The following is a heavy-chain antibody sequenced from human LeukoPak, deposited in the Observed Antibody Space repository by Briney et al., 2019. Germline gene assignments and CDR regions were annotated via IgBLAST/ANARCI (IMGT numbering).Heavy chain of an antibody. CDR1: GFTFDDYA. D-gene: IGHD1-26*01. CDR3: AKDIGSYYGNWFDP. J-gene: IGHJ5*02. V-gene: IGHV3-9*01. CDR2: ISWNIGSI. Sequence: GRSLRLSCAASGFTFDDYAMHWVRQAPGKGLEWVSGISWNIGSIGYADSVKGRFTISRDNAKNSLYLQMNSLRAEDTALYYCAKDIGSYYGNWFDPWGQGTLVTVSS.